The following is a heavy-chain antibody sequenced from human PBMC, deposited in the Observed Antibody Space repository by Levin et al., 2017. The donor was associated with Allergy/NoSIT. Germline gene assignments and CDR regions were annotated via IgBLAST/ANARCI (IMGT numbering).Heavy chain of an antibody. J-gene: IGHJ6*03. V-gene: IGHV3-21*01. Sequence: PGGSLRLSCAASGFTFSTYTINWVRQAPGKGLEWVSSITSRNYIYYTDSVKGRFTISRDNAKNSLDLQMDGLRAEDTAVYYCARDVGGYCNGGNCFLGYMDVWGKGTTVTVSS. CDR2: ITSRNYI. CDR3: ARDVGGYCNGGNCFLGYMDV. CDR1: GFTFSTYT. D-gene: IGHD2-15*01.